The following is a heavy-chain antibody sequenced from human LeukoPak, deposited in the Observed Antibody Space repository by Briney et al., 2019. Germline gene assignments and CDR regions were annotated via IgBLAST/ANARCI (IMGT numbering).Heavy chain of an antibody. D-gene: IGHD2-8*02. J-gene: IGHJ4*02. Sequence: SETLSLTCTVSGGSIRSSDYYFSWIRQPAGKGLEWIGRIYISGSTNYNPSLKSRVSMSVDTSKNQLSLKVSSVTVADTAVYYCARGSGGHPYYFDDWGQGTLVTVSS. CDR2: IYISGST. CDR1: GGSIRSSDYY. CDR3: ARGSGGHPYYFDD. V-gene: IGHV4-61*02.